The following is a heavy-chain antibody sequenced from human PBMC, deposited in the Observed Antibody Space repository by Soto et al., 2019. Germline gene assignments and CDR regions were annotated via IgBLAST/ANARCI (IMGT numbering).Heavy chain of an antibody. CDR3: AKEMATTTGNY. CDR1: GFTFNTYW. CDR2: INSDESIT. D-gene: IGHD5-12*01. J-gene: IGHJ4*02. V-gene: IGHV3-74*01. Sequence: GGSLRLSCATSGFTFNTYWMHWVRQAPGKGLVWVSRINSDESITNYADSVKGRFTISRDNAKNTLYLQLNSLRAEDTAVYYCAKEMATTTGNYWGQGTLVTVSS.